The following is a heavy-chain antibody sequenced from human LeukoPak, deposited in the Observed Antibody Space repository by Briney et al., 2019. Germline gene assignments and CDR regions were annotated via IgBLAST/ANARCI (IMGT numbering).Heavy chain of an antibody. J-gene: IGHJ4*02. CDR1: GGTFSSYA. CDR2: INPSGGST. CDR3: ARDSSSSRSIDY. D-gene: IGHD6-6*01. Sequence: ASVKVSCKASGGTFSSYAISWVRQAPGQGLEWMGIINPSGGSTSYAQKFQGRVTMTRDTSTSTVYMELSSLRSEDTAVYYCARDSSSSRSIDYWGQGTLVTVSS. V-gene: IGHV1-46*01.